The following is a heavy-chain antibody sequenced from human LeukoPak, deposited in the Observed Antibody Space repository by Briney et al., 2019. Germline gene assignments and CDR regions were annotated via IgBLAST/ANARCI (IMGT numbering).Heavy chain of an antibody. V-gene: IGHV4-59*08. CDR1: GGSISSYY. J-gene: IGHJ4*02. CDR3: ARGYCSGGSCYWGGTTVLVYFDY. Sequence: PSETLSLTCTVSGGSISSYYWGRIRQPPGKGLEWIGYIYYSGSTNYNPSLKSRVTISVDTSKNQFSLKLSSVTAADTAVYYCARGYCSGGSCYWGGTTVLVYFDYWGQGTLVTVSS. D-gene: IGHD2-15*01. CDR2: IYYSGST.